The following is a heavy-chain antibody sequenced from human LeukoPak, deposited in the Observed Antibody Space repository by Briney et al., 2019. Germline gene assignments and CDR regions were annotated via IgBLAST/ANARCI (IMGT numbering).Heavy chain of an antibody. CDR3: AKSLGGDYGSGSYYVVFDS. Sequence: PGGTLRLSCAASGFTFNNYGMSWVRQAPGKGLEWVSTITGSGTTTYYADSVQGRFTISRDTSKNTLWLQMNSLRVDDTALYYCAKSLGGDYGSGSYYVVFDSWGQGTLVTVSS. CDR2: ITGSGTTT. D-gene: IGHD3-10*01. CDR1: GFTFNNYG. J-gene: IGHJ4*02. V-gene: IGHV3-23*01.